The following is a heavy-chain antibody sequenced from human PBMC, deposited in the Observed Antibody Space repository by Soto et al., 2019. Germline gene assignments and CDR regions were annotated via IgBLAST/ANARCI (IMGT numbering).Heavy chain of an antibody. CDR2: ISAYNGNT. CDR3: ARDVKLELRLGYYYGMDV. CDR1: GYTFTSYG. D-gene: IGHD1-7*01. J-gene: IGHJ6*02. V-gene: IGHV1-18*01. Sequence: QVQLVQSGAEVKKPGASVKVSCKASGYTFTSYGISWVRQAPGQGLEWMGWISAYNGNTNYAQKLQGRVTMTTDTSTSTAYMELRSLGSDDTAVYYCARDVKLELRLGYYYGMDVWGQGTTVTVSS.